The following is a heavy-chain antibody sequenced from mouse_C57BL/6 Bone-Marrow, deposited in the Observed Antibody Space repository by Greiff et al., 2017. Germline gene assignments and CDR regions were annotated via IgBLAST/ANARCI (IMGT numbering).Heavy chain of an antibody. J-gene: IGHJ4*01. CDR3: AGGYYGSSSYYYAMDY. CDR1: GYAFTNYL. V-gene: IGHV1-54*01. D-gene: IGHD1-1*01. CDR2: INPGSGGT. Sequence: QVHVKQSGAELVRPGTSVKVSCKASGYAFTNYLIEWVKQRPGQGLEWIGVINPGSGGTNYNEKFKGKATLTADKSSSTAYMQLSSLTSEDSAVYFWAGGYYGSSSYYYAMDYWGQGTSVTVSS.